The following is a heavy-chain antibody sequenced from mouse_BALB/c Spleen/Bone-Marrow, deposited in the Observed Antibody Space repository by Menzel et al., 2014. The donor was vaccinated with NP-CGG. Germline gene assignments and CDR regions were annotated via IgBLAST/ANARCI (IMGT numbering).Heavy chain of an antibody. CDR1: GFTFSSFG. CDR3: ARSPYGYDGRDY. CDR2: ISSGSSTI. V-gene: IGHV5-17*02. Sequence: EVQGVESGGGLVQPGGSRKLSCAASGFTFSSFGMHWVRQAPEKGLEWVAYISSGSSTIYYADTVKGRFTISRDNPKNTLFLQMTSLRSEDTAMYYCARSPYGYDGRDYRGQGTSVTVSS. D-gene: IGHD2-2*01. J-gene: IGHJ4*01.